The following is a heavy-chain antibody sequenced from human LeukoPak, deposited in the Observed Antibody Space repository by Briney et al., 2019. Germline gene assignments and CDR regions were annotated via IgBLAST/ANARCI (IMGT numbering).Heavy chain of an antibody. Sequence: SQTLSLTCAVSGGSISSGGYSWSWLRQPPGKGLEWIGEINHSGSTNYNPSLKSRVTISVDTSKNQFSLKLSSVTAADTAVYYCATNNSPEYSNFDYWGQGTLVTVSS. CDR1: GGSISSGGYS. V-gene: IGHV4-30-2*01. D-gene: IGHD6-6*01. CDR2: INHSGST. J-gene: IGHJ4*02. CDR3: ATNNSPEYSNFDY.